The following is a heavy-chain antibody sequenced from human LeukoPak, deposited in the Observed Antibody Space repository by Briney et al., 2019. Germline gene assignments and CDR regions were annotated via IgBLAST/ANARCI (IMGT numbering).Heavy chain of an antibody. D-gene: IGHD2-21*01. Sequence: SETLSLTCAVYGGSFSGYYWSWIRQPPGKGLEWIGEINHSGNTNYNPSLKSRVTISVDTSKNQFSLKLSSVTAADTAVYYCARASLGYSLYFDYWGQGTLVTVSS. CDR2: INHSGNT. CDR1: GGSFSGYY. V-gene: IGHV4-34*01. J-gene: IGHJ4*02. CDR3: ARASLGYSLYFDY.